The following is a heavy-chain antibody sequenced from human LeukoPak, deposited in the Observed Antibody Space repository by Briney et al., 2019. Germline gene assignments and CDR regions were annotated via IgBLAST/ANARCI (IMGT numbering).Heavy chain of an antibody. CDR3: ARVWYGDPSAYYYYGMDV. V-gene: IGHV3-21*01. CDR2: ISSSSSYI. Sequence: PGGSLRLSCAASGFTFSSYSMNWVRQAPGKGLEWVSSISSSSSYIYYADSVKGRFTISRDNAKNSLYLQMNSLRAEDTAVYYCARVWYGDPSAYYYYGMDVWGQGTTVTVSS. CDR1: GFTFSSYS. D-gene: IGHD4-17*01. J-gene: IGHJ6*02.